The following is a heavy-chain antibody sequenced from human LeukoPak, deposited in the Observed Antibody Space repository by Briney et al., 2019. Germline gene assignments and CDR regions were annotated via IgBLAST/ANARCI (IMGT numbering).Heavy chain of an antibody. CDR1: GFTFGDYA. V-gene: IGHV3-49*04. CDR3: TIAVAAYNFDY. CDR2: IRSKAYGGTT. Sequence: HSGRSLRLSCTASGFTFGDYAMTWVRQAPGKGLEWVGLIRSKAYGGTTQYAASVNGRFTISRDDSKSIAYLQMNSLKTEDTAVYYCTIAVAAYNFDYWGQGTLVTVSS. J-gene: IGHJ4*02. D-gene: IGHD6-19*01.